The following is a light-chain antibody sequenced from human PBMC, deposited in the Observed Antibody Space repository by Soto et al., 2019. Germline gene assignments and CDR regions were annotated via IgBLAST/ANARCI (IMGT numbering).Light chain of an antibody. J-gene: IGKJ5*01. CDR2: DAS. Sequence: TMVKQSPATASLTQGEGATLSCRASQSVGTFLAWYQQRPGQAPRLLIYDASKRATGIPARFSGSGSGTDFTLTISSLEPEDFAVYYCQQRSNWPPITFGQGTLLEI. CDR3: QQRSNWPPIT. V-gene: IGKV3-11*01. CDR1: QSVGTF.